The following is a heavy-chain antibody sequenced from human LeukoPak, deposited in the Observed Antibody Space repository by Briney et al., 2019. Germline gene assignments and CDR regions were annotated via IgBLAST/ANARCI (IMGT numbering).Heavy chain of an antibody. V-gene: IGHV3-30*02. CDR2: IRYGGSNK. Sequence: GGSLRLSCAASGFTFSSYGMHWVRQAPGKGLEWVAFIRYGGSNKYYADSVKGRFTISRDNSKNTLYLQMNSLRAEDTAVYYCAKDLLKDDAMATICPDYWGQGTLVTVSS. D-gene: IGHD5-24*01. CDR1: GFTFSSYG. J-gene: IGHJ4*02. CDR3: AKDLLKDDAMATICPDY.